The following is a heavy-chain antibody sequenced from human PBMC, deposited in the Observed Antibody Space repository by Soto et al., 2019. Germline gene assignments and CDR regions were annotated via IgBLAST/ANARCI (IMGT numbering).Heavy chain of an antibody. V-gene: IGHV5-51*01. D-gene: IGHD2-8*01. J-gene: IGHJ6*02. CDR1: GYSFSNYW. CDR3: AIGGEWLCLAI. Sequence: GESLMISRKCSGYSFSNYWIGWGRQMPGKGLEWMGVIYPDDSDTRYNPSFQGQVTISADKSISTAYLQWSSLKASDTAMYYCAIGGEWLCLAIWAQGETVSGS. CDR2: IYPDDSDT.